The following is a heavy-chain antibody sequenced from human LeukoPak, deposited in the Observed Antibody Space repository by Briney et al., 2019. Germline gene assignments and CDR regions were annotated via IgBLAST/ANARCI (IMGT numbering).Heavy chain of an antibody. J-gene: IGHJ4*02. CDR1: GYTFTSYG. Sequence: ASVKVSCKASGYTFTSYGISWVRQAPGQGLEWMGWISAYNGNTNYAQKLQGRVTMTTDTSTSTAYMELRSLRSDDTAVYYCARVCYDILTGYYLFDYWGQGTLVTVSS. V-gene: IGHV1-18*01. D-gene: IGHD3-9*01. CDR2: ISAYNGNT. CDR3: ARVCYDILTGYYLFDY.